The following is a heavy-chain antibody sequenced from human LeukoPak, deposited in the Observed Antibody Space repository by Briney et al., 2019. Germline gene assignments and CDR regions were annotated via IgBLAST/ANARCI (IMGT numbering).Heavy chain of an antibody. CDR1: GGSISSGGYY. D-gene: IGHD5-18*01. CDR3: ARHRTPPRGYSYGYVGYWFDP. V-gene: IGHV4-30-2*01. CDR2: IYHSGST. Sequence: PSQTLSLTCTVSGGSISSGGYYWSWIRQPPGKGLEWIGYIYHSGSTYYNPSLKSRVTISVDRSKNQFSLKLSSVTAADTAVYYCARHRTPPRGYSYGYVGYWFDPWGQGTLVTVSS. J-gene: IGHJ5*02.